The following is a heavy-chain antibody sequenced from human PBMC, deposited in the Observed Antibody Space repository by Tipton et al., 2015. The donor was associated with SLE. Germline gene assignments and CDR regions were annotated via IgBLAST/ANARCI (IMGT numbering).Heavy chain of an antibody. CDR1: GGSISSDY. CDR3: ARDDDNGFDY. J-gene: IGHJ4*02. Sequence: GLVKPSETLSLTCIVSGGSISSDYWSWIRQPPGKGLEWIGYFDYSGSTNYNPSLKSRVTISADTSKNQFSLNLNSVTAADTAVYYCARDDDNGFDYWGQGTLVTVSS. CDR2: FDYSGST. V-gene: IGHV4-59*01. D-gene: IGHD2-8*01.